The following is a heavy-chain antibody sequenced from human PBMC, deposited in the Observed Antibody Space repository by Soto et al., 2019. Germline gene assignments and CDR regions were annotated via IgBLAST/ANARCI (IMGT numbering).Heavy chain of an antibody. CDR2: IVVGNGNT. CDR3: AAAPYYYDSSGLYDY. D-gene: IGHD3-22*01. Sequence: SVKVSCKASGFTFTSSAVQWVRQARGQRLEWIGWIVVGNGNTNYAQKFQERVTITRDMSTSTAYMELSSLRSEDTAVYYCAAAPYYYDSSGLYDYWGQGTLVTVS. V-gene: IGHV1-58*01. J-gene: IGHJ4*02. CDR1: GFTFTSSA.